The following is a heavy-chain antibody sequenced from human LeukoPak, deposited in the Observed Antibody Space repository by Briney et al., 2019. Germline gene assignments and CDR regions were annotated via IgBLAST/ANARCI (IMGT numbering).Heavy chain of an antibody. J-gene: IGHJ3*02. CDR1: GYTFTSYY. CDR2: INPSGGST. Sequence: ASVKVSCKASGYTFTSYYMHWVRQAPGQGLEWMGIINPSGGSTSYAQKFQGRVTMTRDTSTSTVYMELSSLRSEDTAVYYCARDPLGYYDSWDALDIWGQGTMVTVSS. D-gene: IGHD3-22*01. CDR3: ARDPLGYYDSWDALDI. V-gene: IGHV1-46*01.